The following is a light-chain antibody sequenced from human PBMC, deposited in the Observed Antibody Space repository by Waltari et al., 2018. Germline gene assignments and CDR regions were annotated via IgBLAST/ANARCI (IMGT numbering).Light chain of an antibody. Sequence: EIVLTQSPGTLSLSLGERATLSCRASQSISKYLAWYQQKPGQAPRLLIYHASSRAAGIPDRFSGSGYGTDFSLTISRLEPEDFAVYYCQHYESLPVTFGQGTKVEIK. CDR1: QSISKY. CDR3: QHYESLPVT. V-gene: IGKV3-20*01. J-gene: IGKJ1*01. CDR2: HAS.